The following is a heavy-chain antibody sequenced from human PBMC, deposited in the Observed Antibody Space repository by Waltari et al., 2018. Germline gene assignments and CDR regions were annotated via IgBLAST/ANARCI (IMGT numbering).Heavy chain of an antibody. Sequence: QVQLQESGPGLVKPSQTLSLTCTVSGGSISSGSYYWSWIRQPAGKGLEWIGYIYTSGSTNYNPSLKSRVTISVDTSKNQFSLKLSSVTAADTAVYYCARVFPGGAFDIWGQGTMVTVSS. CDR2: IYTSGST. CDR1: GGSISSGSYY. CDR3: ARVFPGGAFDI. J-gene: IGHJ3*02. D-gene: IGHD3-16*01. V-gene: IGHV4-61*09.